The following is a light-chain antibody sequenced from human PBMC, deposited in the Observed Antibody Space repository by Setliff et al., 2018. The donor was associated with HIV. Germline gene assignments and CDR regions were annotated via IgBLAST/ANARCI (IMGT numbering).Light chain of an antibody. CDR3: ATWDNSLSVVM. J-gene: IGLJ3*02. V-gene: IGLV1-51*01. Sequence: SVLTQPPSVSAAPGQRVTISCSGSSSNIGNNYVSWYQQKLPGAAPKLLIYDNTERPSGIPDRFSGSKSGTSASLGITGLQTGDEADYYCATWDNSLSVVMFGGGTKVTVL. CDR1: SSNIGNNY. CDR2: DNT.